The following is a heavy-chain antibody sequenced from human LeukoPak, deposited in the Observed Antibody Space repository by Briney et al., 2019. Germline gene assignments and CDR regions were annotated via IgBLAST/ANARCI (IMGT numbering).Heavy chain of an antibody. CDR1: GGTFSSHA. CDR2: IIPILGIA. CDR3: ARVDSSGWPDY. Sequence: GASVKVSCKASGGTFSSHAISWVRQAPGQGLGWMGRIIPILGIANYAQKFQGRVTITADKSTSTAYMELSSLRSEDTAVYYCARVDSSGWPDYWGQGTLVTVSS. V-gene: IGHV1-69*04. J-gene: IGHJ4*02. D-gene: IGHD6-19*01.